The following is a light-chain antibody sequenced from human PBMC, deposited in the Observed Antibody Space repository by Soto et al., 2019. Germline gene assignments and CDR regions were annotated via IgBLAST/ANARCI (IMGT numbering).Light chain of an antibody. CDR1: QGIRND. CDR2: AAS. CDR3: LQDYNYPRT. Sequence: AIQMTQSPSSLSASVGDRVTITCRASQGIRNDLGWYQQKPGKAPKLLIYAASRLQSGTPSRFTGSGSGTDFTLTISSLQPEDFATYYCLQDYNYPRTFGQGTKVEIK. V-gene: IGKV1-6*01. J-gene: IGKJ1*01.